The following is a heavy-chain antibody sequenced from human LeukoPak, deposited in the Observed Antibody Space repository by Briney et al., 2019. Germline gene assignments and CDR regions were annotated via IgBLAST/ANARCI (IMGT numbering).Heavy chain of an antibody. Sequence: GASVKVSCKASGYTFTSYYMHWVRQAPGQGLEWMGIINPSGGSTSYAQKFQGRVTMTRDTSTSTVYMELSSLRSEDTAVYFCAVGRGFAHGRLEEWGQGTLITVSS. D-gene: IGHD1-26*01. V-gene: IGHV1-46*01. CDR3: AVGRGFAHGRLEE. J-gene: IGHJ4*02. CDR2: INPSGGST. CDR1: GYTFTSYY.